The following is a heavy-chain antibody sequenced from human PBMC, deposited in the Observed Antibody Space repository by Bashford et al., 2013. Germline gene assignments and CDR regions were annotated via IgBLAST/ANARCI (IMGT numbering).Heavy chain of an antibody. Sequence: VASVKVSCKASGYTFTGYFMHWVRQAPGQGPEWMGRINPNSGGTKYAQKFQDRITMTRDTSISTLYMELSNLRSDDTAVYYCARDSDTFPLSYYYYGMDVVGPRDHGHRLL. D-gene: IGHD3-16*01. CDR1: GYTFTGYF. CDR3: ARDSDTFPLSYYYYGMDV. CDR2: INPNSGGT. J-gene: IGHJ6*02. V-gene: IGHV1-2*06.